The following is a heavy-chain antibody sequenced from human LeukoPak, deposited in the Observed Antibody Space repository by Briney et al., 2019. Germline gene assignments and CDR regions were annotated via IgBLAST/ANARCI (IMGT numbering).Heavy chain of an antibody. CDR1: GFTFSSYS. CDR3: AREPDTTSSDYFDY. CDR2: ISSSSTYI. J-gene: IGHJ4*02. V-gene: IGHV3-21*01. D-gene: IGHD6-6*01. Sequence: GGSLRLSCAASGFTFSSYSMNWVRQAPGKGLEWVSSISSSSTYIYYADSVKGRFTISRDNAKNSLYLQVNSLRAEDTAVYYCAREPDTTSSDYFDYWGQGTLVTVSS.